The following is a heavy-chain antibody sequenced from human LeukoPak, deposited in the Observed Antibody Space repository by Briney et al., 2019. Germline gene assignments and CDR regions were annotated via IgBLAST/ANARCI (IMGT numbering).Heavy chain of an antibody. J-gene: IGHJ4*02. D-gene: IGHD6-19*01. CDR2: IKLHDGST. V-gene: IGHV1-46*04. Sequence: GASVKVSCRTFGDTFTSQYIQWVRQAPGQGLEWMGLIKLHDGSTFYAQSLQGRVTLTRDTSTSTVYIDLSSLRSEDTAIYFCARNNVGSSGWTGLGFWGQGTLVTVSS. CDR1: GDTFTSQY. CDR3: ARNNVGSSGWTGLGF.